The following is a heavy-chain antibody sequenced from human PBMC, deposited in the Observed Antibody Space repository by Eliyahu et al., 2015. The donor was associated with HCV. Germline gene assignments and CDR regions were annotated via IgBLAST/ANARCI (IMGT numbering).Heavy chain of an antibody. V-gene: IGHV4-39*01. Sequence: QLQLQESGPGLVKPSETLSLTCTVSGGSISSNSYYWGWIRQPPGKGLEWIGSIYYSGSTYYNPSLKSRVTISVDTSKNQFSLKLSSVTAADTAVYYCARHWSVQYANTGDHFDYWGQGTLVTVSS. CDR3: ARHWSVQYANTGDHFDY. CDR1: GGSISSNSYY. J-gene: IGHJ4*02. D-gene: IGHD2-8*01. CDR2: IYYSGST.